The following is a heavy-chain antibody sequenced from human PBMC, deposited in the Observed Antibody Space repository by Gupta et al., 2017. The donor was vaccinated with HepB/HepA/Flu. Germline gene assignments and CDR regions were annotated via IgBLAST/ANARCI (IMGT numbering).Heavy chain of an antibody. Sequence: QVQLVESGGGVVQPGRSLRLSGAASGFTFSQYGMVWVRQAPGKGLEWVSFIWYDGRNEEYAESVKGRFTIARDNSNENLYLQMNGLRVEDTAIYYCARMRDRSGYDLSARFFDSWGQGTLVTVSS. CDR1: GFTFSQYG. D-gene: IGHD3-22*01. CDR3: ARMRDRSGYDLSARFFDS. CDR2: IWYDGRNE. V-gene: IGHV3-33*01. J-gene: IGHJ4*02.